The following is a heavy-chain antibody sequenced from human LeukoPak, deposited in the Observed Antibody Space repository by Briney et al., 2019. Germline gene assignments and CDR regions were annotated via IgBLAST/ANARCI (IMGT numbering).Heavy chain of an antibody. Sequence: PGGSLRLSCAASGFTFSTYGIHWVRQAPGKGLEWVAVISYDGSNKYYADSVKGRFTISRDNSKNTLYLQMNSLRAEDTAVYYCARDLAGWSSWYVTGGNWFDPWGQGTLVTVSS. V-gene: IGHV3-30*19. J-gene: IGHJ5*02. D-gene: IGHD6-13*01. CDR1: GFTFSTYG. CDR3: ARDLAGWSSWYVTGGNWFDP. CDR2: ISYDGSNK.